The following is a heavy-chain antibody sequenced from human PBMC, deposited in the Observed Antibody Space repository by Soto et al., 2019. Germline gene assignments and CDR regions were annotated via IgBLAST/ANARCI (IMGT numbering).Heavy chain of an antibody. J-gene: IGHJ4*02. CDR1: GGSFSGYY. D-gene: IGHD2-21*02. Sequence: SETLSLTCAVYGGSFSGYYWSWICQPPGKGLEWIGEINHSGSTNYNPSLKSRVTISVDTSKNQFSLKLSSVTAADTAVYYCARATLMTEEGFDYWGQGTLVTVSS. CDR2: INHSGST. V-gene: IGHV4-34*01. CDR3: ARATLMTEEGFDY.